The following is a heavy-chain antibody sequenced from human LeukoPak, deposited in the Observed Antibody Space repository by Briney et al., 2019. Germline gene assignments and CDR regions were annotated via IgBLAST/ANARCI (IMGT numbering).Heavy chain of an antibody. CDR1: GDSVSSNSAA. CDR2: TYYRSKWYN. Sequence: SQTLSLTCAISGDSVSSNSAAWNWIRQSPSRGLEWLGRTYYRSKWYNDYAVSVKSRITINPDTSKNQFSLQLNSVTPEDTAVYYCARVQEHSGYQPMNWFDPWGQGTLVTVSS. V-gene: IGHV6-1*01. D-gene: IGHD5-12*01. CDR3: ARVQEHSGYQPMNWFDP. J-gene: IGHJ5*02.